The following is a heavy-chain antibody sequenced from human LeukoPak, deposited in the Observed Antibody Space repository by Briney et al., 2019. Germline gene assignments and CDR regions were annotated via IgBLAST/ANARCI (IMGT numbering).Heavy chain of an antibody. CDR2: ISYDGSNK. V-gene: IGHV3-30*04. Sequence: PGRSLRLSCAASGFTFSSYAMHWVRQAPGKGLEWVAVISYDGSNKYYADSVKGRFTISRDNSKNTLYLQMNSLGAEDTAVYYCAREFSGILDYWGQGTLVTVS. CDR3: AREFSGILDY. CDR1: GFTFSSYA. J-gene: IGHJ4*02.